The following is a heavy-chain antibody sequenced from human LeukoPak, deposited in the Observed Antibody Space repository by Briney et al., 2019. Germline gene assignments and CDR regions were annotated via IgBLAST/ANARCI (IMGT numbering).Heavy chain of an antibody. CDR2: ISSSSTTI. CDR3: ARVGGAILLVGEDGMDV. CDR1: GFTFSTYS. V-gene: IGHV3-48*04. Sequence: GGSLRLSCAGSGFTFSTYSMNWVRQAPGKGLEWVSYISSSSTTIYYADSVRGRFTISIDNAKNSLYLQMNSLRAEDTAMYYCARVGGAILLVGEDGMDVWGQGTTVTVSS. J-gene: IGHJ6*02. D-gene: IGHD2-15*01.